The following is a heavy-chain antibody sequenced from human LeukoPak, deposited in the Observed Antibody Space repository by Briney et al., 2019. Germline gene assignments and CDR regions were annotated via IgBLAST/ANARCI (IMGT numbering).Heavy chain of an antibody. CDR3: LRYYYGSGSHRYFDY. Sequence: PGGSLRLSCAASGFTFRSYAMSWVRQAPGKGPEWVSMIDTGGGTYYADSVKGRITISRDNSKNTLYLQMNSLRADDTAVYYCLRYYYGSGSHRYFDYWGQGTLVTVSS. D-gene: IGHD3-10*01. CDR2: MIDTGGGT. J-gene: IGHJ4*02. CDR1: GFTFRSYA. V-gene: IGHV3-23*01.